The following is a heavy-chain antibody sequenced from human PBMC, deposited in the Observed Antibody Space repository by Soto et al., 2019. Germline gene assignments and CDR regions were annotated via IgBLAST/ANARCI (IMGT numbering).Heavy chain of an antibody. J-gene: IGHJ5*02. CDR1: GFTFDDYT. Sequence: EVQLVESGGVVVQPGGSLRLSCAASGFTFDDYTMHWVRQAPGKGLEWVSLISWDGGSTYYADSVKGRFTISRDNSKNSLYLPMTSLRTADTALYYCAKDKVCSGGSCYSNWFDPWGQGTLVTVSS. CDR2: ISWDGGST. V-gene: IGHV3-43*01. CDR3: AKDKVCSGGSCYSNWFDP. D-gene: IGHD2-15*01.